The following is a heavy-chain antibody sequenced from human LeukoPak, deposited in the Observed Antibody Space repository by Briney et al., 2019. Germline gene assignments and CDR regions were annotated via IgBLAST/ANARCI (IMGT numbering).Heavy chain of an antibody. CDR2: SFYSGST. V-gene: IGHV4-59*02. D-gene: IGHD2-21*02. J-gene: IGHJ4*02. CDR1: GGSVSSYF. CDR3: ARATSTAWFDY. Sequence: SETLSLTCTVSGGSVSSYFWSWIRQPPGKGLEWIGYSFYSGSTNYNPSLKSRVTISVDTSKNQFSLKLTSVTAADTAVYYCARATSTAWFDYWGQGTLVTVS.